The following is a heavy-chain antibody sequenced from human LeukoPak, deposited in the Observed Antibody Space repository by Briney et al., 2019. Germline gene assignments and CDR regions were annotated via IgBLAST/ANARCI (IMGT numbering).Heavy chain of an antibody. CDR1: GGSISSHY. Sequence: SETLSLTCTVSGGSISSHYWSWIRQPPGKGLEWIGYIYTSGSTNYNPSLKSRVTISVDTSKNQFSLKLSSVTAADTAVYYCARFNWNFNWFDPWGQGTLVTVSS. CDR2: IYTSGST. J-gene: IGHJ5*02. V-gene: IGHV4-4*09. D-gene: IGHD1-7*01. CDR3: ARFNWNFNWFDP.